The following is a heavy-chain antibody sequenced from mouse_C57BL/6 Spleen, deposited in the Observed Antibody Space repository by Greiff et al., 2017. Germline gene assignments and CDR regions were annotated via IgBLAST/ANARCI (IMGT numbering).Heavy chain of an antibody. V-gene: IGHV1-69*01. CDR1: GYTFTSYW. CDR2: IDPSDSYT. D-gene: IGHD2-1*01. J-gene: IGHJ3*01. CDR3: ASGNYLFAY. Sequence: VQLQQPGAELVMPGASVKLSCKASGYTFTSYWMHWVKQRPGQGLEWIGEIDPSDSYTNYNQKFKGKSTLTVDKSSSTAYMQLSSLTSEDSAVYYCASGNYLFAYWGQGTLVTVSA.